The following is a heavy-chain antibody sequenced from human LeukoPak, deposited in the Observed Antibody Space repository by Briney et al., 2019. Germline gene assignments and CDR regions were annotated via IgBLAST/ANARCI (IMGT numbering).Heavy chain of an antibody. J-gene: IGHJ4*02. CDR1: GYTLTELS. CDR3: ATGKLRIAPFDY. D-gene: IGHD2/OR15-2a*01. V-gene: IGHV1-24*01. CDR2: FDPEDGET. Sequence: ASVKVSCKVSGYTLTELSMHWVRQAPGKGLEWMGGFDPEDGETIYAQKFQGGVTMTEDTSTDTAYMELSSLRSEDTAVYYCATGKLRIAPFDYWGQGTLVTVSS.